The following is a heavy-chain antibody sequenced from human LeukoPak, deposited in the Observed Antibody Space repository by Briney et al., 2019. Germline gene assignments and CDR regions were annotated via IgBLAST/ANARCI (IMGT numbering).Heavy chain of an antibody. CDR1: GYTFTSYG. CDR3: ARDRVSRYDSSGYYHVFDY. D-gene: IGHD3-22*01. Sequence: ASVKVSCKASGYTFTSYGISWVRQAPGQGLEWMGWISAYNGNTNYAQKLQGRVTMTTDTSTSTAYMELRSLRSDDTAVYYCARDRVSRYDSSGYYHVFDYWGQGTLVTVSS. J-gene: IGHJ4*02. CDR2: ISAYNGNT. V-gene: IGHV1-18*01.